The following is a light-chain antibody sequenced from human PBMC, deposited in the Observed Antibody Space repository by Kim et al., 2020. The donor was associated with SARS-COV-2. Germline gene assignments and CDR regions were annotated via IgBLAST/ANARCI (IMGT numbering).Light chain of an antibody. CDR3: QQYAHPPLT. Sequence: EIMLTQSPGTLSLSPGERATLSCRASQTVGRNFVAWFQQKPGQTPRLLIHGATSRATGTPDRFSGSGSGTDFTLTISRLDPEDFAIYYCQQYAHPPLTFGGGTKVDIK. V-gene: IGKV3-20*01. J-gene: IGKJ4*01. CDR1: QTVGRNF. CDR2: GAT.